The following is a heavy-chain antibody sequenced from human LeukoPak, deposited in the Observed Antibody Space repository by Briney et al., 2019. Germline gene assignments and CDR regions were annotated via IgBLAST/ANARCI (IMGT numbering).Heavy chain of an antibody. CDR2: IYTSGST. Sequence: PSETLSLACTVSGGSISSYYWSWIRQPAGKGLEWIGRIYTSGSTNYNPSLKSRVTMSVDTSKNQFSLKLSSVTAADTAVYYCARGSFGVVISPFGYWGQGTLVTVSS. J-gene: IGHJ4*02. CDR3: ARGSFGVVISPFGY. D-gene: IGHD3-3*01. V-gene: IGHV4-4*07. CDR1: GGSISSYY.